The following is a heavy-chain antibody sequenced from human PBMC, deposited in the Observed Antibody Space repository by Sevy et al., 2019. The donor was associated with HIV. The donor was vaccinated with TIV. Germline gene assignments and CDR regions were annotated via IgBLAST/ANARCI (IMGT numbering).Heavy chain of an antibody. J-gene: IGHJ6*02. CDR1: GFTFSIYA. V-gene: IGHV3-30*04. CDR2: ISYDGSKK. D-gene: IGHD4-17*01. CDR3: ARDLPSAVTNPFYYYGMHV. Sequence: GGSLRLSCAASGFTFSIYAIHWVRQAPGKGLEWVAVISYDGSKKYYVDSVKGRFTISRDNSKNTLYLQMNSLRPEDTAVYYCARDLPSAVTNPFYYYGMHVWGQGTTVTVSS.